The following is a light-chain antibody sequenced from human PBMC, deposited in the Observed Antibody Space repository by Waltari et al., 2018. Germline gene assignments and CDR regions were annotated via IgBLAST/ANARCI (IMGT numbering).Light chain of an antibody. Sequence: QSALTQPASVSGSPGQSITIPCTGTSSDVGGYNYVSWYQQHPGKAPKLMIYDVSNRPSGVSNPFSGSKSGNTASLTICGRQAEDEADYYCSSYTSSSTVVFGGGTKLTVL. CDR1: SSDVGGYNY. CDR3: SSYTSSSTVV. V-gene: IGLV2-14*03. CDR2: DVS. J-gene: IGLJ2*01.